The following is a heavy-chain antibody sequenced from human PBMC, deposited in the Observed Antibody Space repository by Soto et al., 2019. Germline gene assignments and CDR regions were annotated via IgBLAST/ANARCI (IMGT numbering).Heavy chain of an antibody. J-gene: IGHJ6*02. V-gene: IGHV3-30*03. Sequence: VGSLRLSCAASGFTFSTYGMHWVRQAPDKGLEWVAVISYDGSNKYYADSVKGRFTISRDNSKNTLYLQMNSLRAEDTAVYYCARDLVDTAMETPYYYYGMDVWGQGTTVTVSS. CDR3: ARDLVDTAMETPYYYYGMDV. CDR2: ISYDGSNK. D-gene: IGHD5-18*01. CDR1: GFTFSTYG.